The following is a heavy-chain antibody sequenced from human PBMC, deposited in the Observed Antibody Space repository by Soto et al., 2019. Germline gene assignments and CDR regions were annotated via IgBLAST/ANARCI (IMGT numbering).Heavy chain of an antibody. Sequence: PGESLKISCKGSGYSFTSYWISWVRQMPGKGLEWMGRIDPSDSCTNYSPSFQGHVTISADKSISTAYLQWSSLKASDTAMYYCASPIQDYYYGMDVWGQGTTVTVSS. J-gene: IGHJ6*02. CDR1: GYSFTSYW. CDR3: ASPIQDYYYGMDV. V-gene: IGHV5-10-1*01. CDR2: IDPSDSCT.